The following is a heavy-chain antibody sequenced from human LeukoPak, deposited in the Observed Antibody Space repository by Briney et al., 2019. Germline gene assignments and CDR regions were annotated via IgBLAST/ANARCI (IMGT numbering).Heavy chain of an antibody. CDR2: FDPEDGET. Sequence: ASVKVSCKVSGYTLTELSMHWVRQAPGKGLEGMGGFDPEDGETIYAQKFQGRVTMTEDTSPDPAYMELSSLRSEDTAVYYCARVFYYYGSGSYYPLFDYWGQGTLVTVSS. CDR3: ARVFYYYGSGSYYPLFDY. CDR1: GYTLTELS. V-gene: IGHV1-24*01. D-gene: IGHD3-10*01. J-gene: IGHJ4*02.